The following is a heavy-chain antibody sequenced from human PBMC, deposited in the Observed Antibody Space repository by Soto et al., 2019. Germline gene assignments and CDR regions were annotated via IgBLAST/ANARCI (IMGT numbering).Heavy chain of an antibody. Sequence: PGGSLRLSCAASGFTFTRYIMNWVRQAPGKGLEWVSPISSTTNYIYYGDSMKGRFTISRDNAKNSLYLEMNSLRAEDTAVYYCARESEDLTSNFDYWGQGTLVTVSS. CDR1: GFTFTRYI. J-gene: IGHJ4*02. CDR2: ISSTTNYI. V-gene: IGHV3-21*06. CDR3: ARESEDLTSNFDY.